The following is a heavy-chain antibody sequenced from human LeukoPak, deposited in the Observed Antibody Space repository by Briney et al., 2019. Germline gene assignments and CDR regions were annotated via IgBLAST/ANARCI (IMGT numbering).Heavy chain of an antibody. Sequence: GASVKVSCKASGYTFTSYGISWVRQAPGQGLEWMGRIIPILGIANYAQKFQGRVTITADKSTSTAYMELSSLRSEDTAVYYCAREFSNVDTAMVRDYWGQGTLVTVSS. J-gene: IGHJ4*02. D-gene: IGHD5-18*01. CDR1: GYTFTSYG. CDR3: AREFSNVDTAMVRDY. V-gene: IGHV1-69*04. CDR2: IIPILGIA.